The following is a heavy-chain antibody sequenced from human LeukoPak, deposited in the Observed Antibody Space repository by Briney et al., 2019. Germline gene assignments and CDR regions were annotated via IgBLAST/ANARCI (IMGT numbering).Heavy chain of an antibody. CDR1: GFTFSSYE. Sequence: GGSLRLSCAASGFTFSSYEMNWVRQAPGRGLEWISYISNSDNTIYYADSVKGRFTISRDNAKNSLYLQMTSLRAEGTAVYYCARKVTGSYAFDIWGQGTMVTVSS. CDR2: ISNSDNTI. J-gene: IGHJ3*02. D-gene: IGHD3-9*01. V-gene: IGHV3-48*03. CDR3: ARKVTGSYAFDI.